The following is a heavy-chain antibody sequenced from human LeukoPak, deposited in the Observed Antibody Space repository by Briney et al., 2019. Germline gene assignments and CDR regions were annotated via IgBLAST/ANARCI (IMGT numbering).Heavy chain of an antibody. J-gene: IGHJ4*02. D-gene: IGHD6-19*01. CDR1: GYTFSNYA. CDR3: ARDMNGAVAGS. CDR2: INTNTGNP. V-gene: IGHV7-4-1*02. Sequence: ASVKVSCKASGYTFSNYAMNWVRQAPGQGLEWMGWINTNTGNPTYAQGFTGRFVFSLDTSVSTAYLQINSLKADDTAVYYCARDMNGAVAGSWGQGTLVTVSS.